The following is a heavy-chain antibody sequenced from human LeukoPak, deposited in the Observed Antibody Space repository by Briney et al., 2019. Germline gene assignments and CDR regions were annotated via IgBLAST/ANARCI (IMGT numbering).Heavy chain of an antibody. V-gene: IGHV3-23*01. CDR1: GFPFSAYA. Sequence: PGGSLRLSCVASGFPFSAYAMSWVRQAPNKGLEWVSGIRGVGDPAYYAESVKGRFTIQRDNSKNTLYLNMNSLRAEDTALYCCAKDLSSGTGRGFDYWGQGTLVTVSS. CDR3: AKDLSSGTGRGFDY. J-gene: IGHJ4*02. D-gene: IGHD3/OR15-3a*01. CDR2: IRGVGDPA.